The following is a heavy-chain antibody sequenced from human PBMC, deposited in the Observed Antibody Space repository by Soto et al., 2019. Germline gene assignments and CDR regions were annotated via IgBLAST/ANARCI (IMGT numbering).Heavy chain of an antibody. CDR3: AREGVPSIAARRCWFDP. J-gene: IGHJ5*02. CDR2: ISGSGGST. Sequence: EVQLLESGGGLVQPGGSLRLSCAASGFTFSSYAMSWVRQAPGKGLEWVSTISGSGGSTYYADSVKGRFTISRDNSKNSLYLQMNSLRAEDTAVYYCAREGVPSIAARRCWFDPWGQGTLVTVSS. V-gene: IGHV3-23*01. D-gene: IGHD6-6*01. CDR1: GFTFSSYA.